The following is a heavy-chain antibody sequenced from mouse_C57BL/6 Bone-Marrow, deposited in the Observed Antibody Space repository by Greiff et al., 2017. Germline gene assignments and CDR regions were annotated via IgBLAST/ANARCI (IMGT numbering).Heavy chain of an antibody. V-gene: IGHV1-53*01. CDR2: INPSNGGT. CDR1: GYTFTSYW. Sequence: QVQLQQPGTELVKPGASVKLSCKASGYTFTSYWMHWVQQRPGQGLEWIGNINPSNGGTNYNEKFKSKATMTVDKASSTAYMPLSSLTSEDSAVYYCSCWDWNVPSFDYWGQGTTLTVSS. J-gene: IGHJ2*01. CDR3: SCWDWNVPSFDY. D-gene: IGHD4-1*01.